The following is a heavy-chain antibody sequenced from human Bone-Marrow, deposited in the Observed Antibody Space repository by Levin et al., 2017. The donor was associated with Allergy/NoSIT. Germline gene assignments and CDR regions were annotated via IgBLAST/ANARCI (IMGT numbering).Heavy chain of an antibody. CDR2: IRSKAYGGTT. Sequence: GESLKISCTASGFTFGDYAMSWVRQAPGKGLEWVGFIRSKAYGGTTEYAASVKGRFTISRDDSKSIAYLQMNSLKTEDTAVYYCTRDGAEYRLQLVPNDYYGMDVWGQGTTVTVSS. D-gene: IGHD6-13*01. CDR3: TRDGAEYRLQLVPNDYYGMDV. J-gene: IGHJ6*02. CDR1: GFTFGDYA. V-gene: IGHV3-49*04.